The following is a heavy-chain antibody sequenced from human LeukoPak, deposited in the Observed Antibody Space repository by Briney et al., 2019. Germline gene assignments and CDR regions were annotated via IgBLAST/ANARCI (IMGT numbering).Heavy chain of an antibody. CDR1: GGSISSYY. V-gene: IGHV4-59*08. CDR2: IYYSGST. CDR3: ARHSKRELQWFDP. Sequence: SETLSLTCTVSGGSISSYYWSWIRQPPGKGLEWIGYIYYSGSTNYNPSLKSRVTISVDTSKNQFSLELSSVTAADTAVYYCARHSKRELQWFDPWGQGTLVTVSS. D-gene: IGHD1-26*01. J-gene: IGHJ5*02.